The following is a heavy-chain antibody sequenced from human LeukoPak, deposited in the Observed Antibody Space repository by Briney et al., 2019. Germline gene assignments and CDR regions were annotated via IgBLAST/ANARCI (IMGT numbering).Heavy chain of an antibody. CDR3: ARGVPTATARWFDP. V-gene: IGHV4-61*01. CDR2: IYYSGST. Sequence: SETLSLTCTVPGGSVSSGNYYWSWIRQPPGKGLEWIGYIYYSGSTNYNPSLKSRVTISVDTSKNQFSLKLSSVTAADTAVYYCARGVPTATARWFDPWGQGTLVTVSS. J-gene: IGHJ5*02. D-gene: IGHD2-21*02. CDR1: GGSVSSGNYY.